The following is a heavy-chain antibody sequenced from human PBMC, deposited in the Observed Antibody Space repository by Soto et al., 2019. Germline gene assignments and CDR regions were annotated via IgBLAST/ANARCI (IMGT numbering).Heavy chain of an antibody. CDR2: IIDSSGTI. CDR3: TTSNWHLDH. V-gene: IGHV3-48*02. CDR1: GFRFSIYS. J-gene: IGHJ4*02. D-gene: IGHD6-6*01. Sequence: PGGSLRLSCAASGFRFSIYSMNWVRQAPGKGLEWLSYIIDSSGTIHYADSMKGRFTVSRDNAKNSVYLQMNSLRDEDTAVYYCTTSNWHLDHWGRGTPVTVSS.